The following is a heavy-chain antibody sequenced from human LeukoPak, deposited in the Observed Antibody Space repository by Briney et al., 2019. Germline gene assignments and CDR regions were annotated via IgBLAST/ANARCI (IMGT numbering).Heavy chain of an antibody. Sequence: GRSLRLSCAASGFTFSSYGMHWVRQAPGKGLEWVAAISYDGSNKYYADSVKGRFTISRDNSKNTLYLQMNSLRAEDTAVYYCAKGGYSSYYYYGMDVWGQGTTVTVSS. J-gene: IGHJ6*02. CDR3: AKGGYSSYYYYGMDV. CDR2: ISYDGSNK. V-gene: IGHV3-30*18. D-gene: IGHD5-18*01. CDR1: GFTFSSYG.